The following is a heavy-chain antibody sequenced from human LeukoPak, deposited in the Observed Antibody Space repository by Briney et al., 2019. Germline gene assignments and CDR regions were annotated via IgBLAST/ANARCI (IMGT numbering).Heavy chain of an antibody. CDR3: ARDCSSTSCYIIDY. Sequence: ASVKVSCKASGYTFTGYYMHWVRQAPGQGLEWMGWISAYNGNTNYAQKLQGRVTMTTDTPTSTAYMELRSLRSDDTAVYYCARDCSSTSCYIIDYWGQGTLVTVSS. D-gene: IGHD2-2*01. J-gene: IGHJ4*02. V-gene: IGHV1-18*04. CDR1: GYTFTGYY. CDR2: ISAYNGNT.